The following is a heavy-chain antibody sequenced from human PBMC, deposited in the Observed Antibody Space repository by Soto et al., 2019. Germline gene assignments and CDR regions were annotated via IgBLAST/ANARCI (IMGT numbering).Heavy chain of an antibody. CDR1: GYNFTSYW. V-gene: IGHV5-51*01. CDR3: AGGGVRAVITRTRDYYGMDV. Sequence: GESLKISCKGSGYNFTSYWIGRVRHVPVKGLECMGIIYPGDSDTRYSPSFQGQVTISADKSISTAYLQWSSLKGSDTAMSSCAGGGVRAVITRTRDYYGMDVWGQGTTVTVSS. D-gene: IGHD3-10*01. J-gene: IGHJ6*02. CDR2: IYPGDSDT.